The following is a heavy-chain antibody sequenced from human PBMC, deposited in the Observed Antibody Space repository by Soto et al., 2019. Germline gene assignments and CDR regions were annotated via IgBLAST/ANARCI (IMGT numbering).Heavy chain of an antibody. D-gene: IGHD6-13*01. J-gene: IGHJ4*02. V-gene: IGHV3-30*18. CDR2: ISYDGSNK. CDR1: GFTFSSYG. Sequence: GSLRLSCAASGFTFSSYGXXWVRQAPGKGLEWVAVISYDGSNKYYADSVKGRFTISRDNSKNTLYLQMNSLRAEDTAVYYCAKERPRRAAAGPFDYWGQGTLVTVSS. CDR3: AKERPRRAAAGPFDY.